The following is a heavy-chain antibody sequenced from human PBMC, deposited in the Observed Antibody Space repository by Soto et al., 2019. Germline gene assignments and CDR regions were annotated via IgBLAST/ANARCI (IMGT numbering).Heavy chain of an antibody. CDR2: ISAYNGNT. J-gene: IGHJ6*02. D-gene: IGHD3-9*01. CDR1: GYTFSSYG. Sequence: QVHLVQSGGEVKKPGASVKVSCKASGYTFSSYGISWVRQAPGQGLEWMGWISAYNGNTNYAQKLQGRVTLTTDTSTSTAYMELRSLRSADTAVYYCARYILTGYYGNYYYYAMDVWGQGTTVTVSS. V-gene: IGHV1-18*01. CDR3: ARYILTGYYGNYYYYAMDV.